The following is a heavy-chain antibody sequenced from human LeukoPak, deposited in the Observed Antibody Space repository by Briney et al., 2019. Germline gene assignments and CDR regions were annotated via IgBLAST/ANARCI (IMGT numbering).Heavy chain of an antibody. J-gene: IGHJ3*02. V-gene: IGHV1-69*06. CDR2: IIPIFGTA. Sequence: ASVKVSCKASGGTFSSYAISWVRQAPGQGLEWMGGIIPIFGTANYAQKFQGRVTITADKSTSTAYMELSSLGSEDTAVYYCASPRRDTAMARAFDIWGQGTMVTVSS. D-gene: IGHD5-18*01. CDR3: ASPRRDTAMARAFDI. CDR1: GGTFSSYA.